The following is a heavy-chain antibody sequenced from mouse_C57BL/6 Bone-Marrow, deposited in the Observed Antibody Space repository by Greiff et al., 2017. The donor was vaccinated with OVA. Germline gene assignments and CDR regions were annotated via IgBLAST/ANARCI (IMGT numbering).Heavy chain of an antibody. D-gene: IGHD1-1*01. Sequence: EVQRVESGGDLVKPGGSLKLSCAASGFTFSSYGMSWVRQTPDKRLEWVATISSGGSYTYYPDSVKGRFTISRDNAKNTLYLQMSSLKSEDTAMYYCARPITTVVAAGDFDYWGQGTTLTVSS. J-gene: IGHJ2*01. CDR1: GFTFSSYG. CDR2: ISSGGSYT. V-gene: IGHV5-6*01. CDR3: ARPITTVVAAGDFDY.